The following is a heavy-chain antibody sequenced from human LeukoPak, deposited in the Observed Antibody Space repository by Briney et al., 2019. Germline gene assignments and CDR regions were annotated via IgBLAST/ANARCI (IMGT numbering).Heavy chain of an antibody. CDR1: GFTFSNYA. V-gene: IGHV3-64*01. D-gene: IGHD2-2*01. J-gene: IGHJ6*02. Sequence: GGSLRLSCAASGFTFSNYAMHWVRQAPGKGLEHVPAISTNAVTAYYANSVKGRVTTSRDNSKNTLYLQMGSLRVEDMAVYYCARGAPHCSSTSCYSYYYGMDVWGQGTTVTVSS. CDR3: ARGAPHCSSTSCYSYYYGMDV. CDR2: ISTNAVTA.